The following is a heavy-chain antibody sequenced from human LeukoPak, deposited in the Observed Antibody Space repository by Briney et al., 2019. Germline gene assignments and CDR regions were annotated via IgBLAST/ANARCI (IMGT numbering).Heavy chain of an antibody. CDR2: IYYSGST. V-gene: IGHV4-59*01. Sequence: NSSETLSLTCTVSGGSISSYYWSWIRQPPGKGLEWIGYIYYSGSTNYNPSLKSRVTISVDTSKNQFSLKLTPLTAADTAVYYCARLVGAHFDYWGQGTLVTVSS. D-gene: IGHD1-26*01. J-gene: IGHJ4*02. CDR1: GGSISSYY. CDR3: ARLVGAHFDY.